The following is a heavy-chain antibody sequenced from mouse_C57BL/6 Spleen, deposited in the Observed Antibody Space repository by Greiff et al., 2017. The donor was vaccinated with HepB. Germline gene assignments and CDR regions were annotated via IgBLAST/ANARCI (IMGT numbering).Heavy chain of an antibody. CDR2: ILPGSGST. V-gene: IGHV1-9*01. D-gene: IGHD2-4*01. J-gene: IGHJ3*01. CDR1: GYTFTGYW. Sequence: VKLMESGAELMKPGASVKLSCKATGYTFTGYWIEWVKQRPGHGLEWIGEILPGSGSTNYNEKFKGKATFTADTSSNTPYLQLSSLTTEDSAIYYCARPNYYDYDGFAYWGQGTLVTVSA. CDR3: ARPNYYDYDGFAY.